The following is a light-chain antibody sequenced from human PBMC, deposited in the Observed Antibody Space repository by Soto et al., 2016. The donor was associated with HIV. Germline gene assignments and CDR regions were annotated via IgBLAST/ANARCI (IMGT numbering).Light chain of an antibody. J-gene: IGKJ1*01. Sequence: DIQMTQSPSSLSASVGDRVTITCRASQSISSYLNWYQQKPGRAPKLLISAASSLQSGVPSRFSGRGSGTDFTLTISSLQHDDLATYYCQQTFQDPEVPFGQGPRWKSN. CDR1: QSISSY. V-gene: IGKV1-39*01. CDR2: AAS. CDR3: QQTFQDPEVP.